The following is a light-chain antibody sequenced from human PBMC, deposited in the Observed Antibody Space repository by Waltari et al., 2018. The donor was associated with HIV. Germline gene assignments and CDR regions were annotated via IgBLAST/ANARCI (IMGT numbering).Light chain of an antibody. Sequence: EVVLTQSPDTLSLSPGEKGTLSCTASQSLSSTYLAWYQQKPGQAPRLLLYGASNRASGVPDRFSGSGSRTYFTLTISRLEPEDFAVYYCQHYDTSSYTFGQGT. CDR1: QSLSSTY. CDR3: QHYDTSSYT. J-gene: IGKJ2*01. V-gene: IGKV3-20*01. CDR2: GAS.